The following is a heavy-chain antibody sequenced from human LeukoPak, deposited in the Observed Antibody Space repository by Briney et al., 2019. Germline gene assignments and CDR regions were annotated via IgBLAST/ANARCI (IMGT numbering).Heavy chain of an antibody. Sequence: SVKVSCKASGGTFSSYAISWVRQAPGQGLEWMGRIIPIFGTANYAQKFQGRVTITTDESTSTAYMELSSLRSEDTAVYYCARDNRWDYGGPSFDYWGQGTLVTDSS. CDR1: GGTFSSYA. D-gene: IGHD4-23*01. CDR3: ARDNRWDYGGPSFDY. J-gene: IGHJ4*02. CDR2: IIPIFGTA. V-gene: IGHV1-69*05.